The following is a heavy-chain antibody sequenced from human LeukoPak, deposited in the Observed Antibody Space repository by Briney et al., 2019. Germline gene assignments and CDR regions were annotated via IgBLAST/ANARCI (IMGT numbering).Heavy chain of an antibody. CDR2: IWYDGSNK. D-gene: IGHD3-22*01. V-gene: IGHV3-33*06. CDR1: GFTFSSYG. CDR3: AKTDSSGYILDY. J-gene: IGHJ4*02. Sequence: PGGSLRLSCAASGFTFSSYGMHWVRQAPGKGLEWVAVIWYDGSNKYYADSVKGRFTISRDNSKNTLYLQMNSLRAEDTAAYYCAKTDSSGYILDYWGQGTLVTVSS.